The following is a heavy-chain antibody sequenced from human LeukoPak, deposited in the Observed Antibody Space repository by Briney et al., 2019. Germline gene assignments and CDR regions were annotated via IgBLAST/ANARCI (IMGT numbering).Heavy chain of an antibody. CDR2: ISSSSSYI. V-gene: IGHV3-21*01. CDR3: ARDAVILWFGDLGEYYFDY. CDR1: GFTFSSYS. J-gene: IGHJ4*02. Sequence: SGGSLRLSCAASGFTFSSYSMNWVRQAPGKGLEWVSSISSSSSYIYYADSVKGRFTISRDNAKNSLYLQMNSLRAEDTAVYYCARDAVILWFGDLGEYYFDYWGQGTLVTVSS. D-gene: IGHD3-10*01.